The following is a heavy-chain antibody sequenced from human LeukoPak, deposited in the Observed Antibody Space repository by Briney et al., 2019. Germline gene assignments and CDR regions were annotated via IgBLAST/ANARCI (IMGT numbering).Heavy chain of an antibody. D-gene: IGHD3-10*01. J-gene: IGHJ5*02. CDR2: IPSDGTNK. V-gene: IGHV3-30*04. Sequence: GRSLRLSCAASRFTFRNYAMHWVRQAPGKGLEWVAVIPSDGTNKDYADSVKGRFSISRDNSKNTLYLQMNRLRADDTAVYYCARDRSQEFDPWGQGTLVTVSS. CDR1: RFTFRNYA. CDR3: ARDRSQEFDP.